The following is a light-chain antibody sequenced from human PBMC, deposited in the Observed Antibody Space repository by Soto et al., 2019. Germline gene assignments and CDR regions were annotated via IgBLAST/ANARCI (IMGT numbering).Light chain of an antibody. Sequence: DIQMTQYPSSLSASVGDRVTITCGASQSISSYLNWYQQKPGKAPKLLIYAASSLQSGVPSRFSGSGSGTDFTLTISSLQPEDFATYYCQQSYSTSWTFGQGTKVEIK. CDR1: QSISSY. CDR2: AAS. CDR3: QQSYSTSWT. J-gene: IGKJ1*01. V-gene: IGKV1-39*01.